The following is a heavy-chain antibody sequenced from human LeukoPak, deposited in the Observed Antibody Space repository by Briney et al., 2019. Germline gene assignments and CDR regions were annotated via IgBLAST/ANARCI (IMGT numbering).Heavy chain of an antibody. V-gene: IGHV3-21*01. D-gene: IGHD6-19*01. CDR1: GFTVSSNY. J-gene: IGHJ5*02. Sequence: GGSLRLSCAASGFTVSSNYMSWVRQAPGKGLEWVSSISSSGLYIYYADSVKGRFTISRDNAKNSLYLQMNSLRAEDTAVYYCARDPSSGWYLKGWFDPWGQGTLVTVSS. CDR3: ARDPSSGWYLKGWFDP. CDR2: ISSSGLYI.